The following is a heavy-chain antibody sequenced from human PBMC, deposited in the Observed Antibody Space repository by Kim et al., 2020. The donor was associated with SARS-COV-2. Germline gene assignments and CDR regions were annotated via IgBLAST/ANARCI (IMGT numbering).Heavy chain of an antibody. V-gene: IGHV5-51*01. CDR3: ARLPTYYDILTGYTPYYYYYGMDV. Sequence: GESLKISCKGFGYSFTSFWIGWVRQMPGKGLEWMGIIYPGDSDTRYSPSFQGQVTISAAKSISTAYLQWSSLKASDTAMYYCARLPTYYDILTGYTPYYYYYGMDVWGQGTTVTVSS. CDR2: IYPGDSDT. D-gene: IGHD3-9*01. CDR1: GYSFTSFW. J-gene: IGHJ6*02.